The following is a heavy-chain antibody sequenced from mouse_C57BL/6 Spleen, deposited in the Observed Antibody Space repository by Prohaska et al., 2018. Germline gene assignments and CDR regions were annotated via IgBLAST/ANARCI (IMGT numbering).Heavy chain of an antibody. CDR2: ILPGSGST. V-gene: IGHV1-9*01. J-gene: IGHJ4*01. Sequence: QVQLQQSGAELMKPGASVKLSCKATGYTFTGSWIEWVKQRPGHGLEWIGEILPGSGSTNLNEKFKGKATFTADTSSNTAYMQLSSLTTEDSAIYYCARMLYGNYGMEYWGQGTSDTVSS. CDR3: ARMLYGNYGMEY. CDR1: GYTFTGSW. D-gene: IGHD2-1*01.